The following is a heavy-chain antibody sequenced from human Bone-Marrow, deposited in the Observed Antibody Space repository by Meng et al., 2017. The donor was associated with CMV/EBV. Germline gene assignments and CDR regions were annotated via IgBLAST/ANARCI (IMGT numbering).Heavy chain of an antibody. V-gene: IGHV3-7*03. CDR1: GFTFSSYW. CDR2: IKQDGSEK. D-gene: IGHD2-8*01. J-gene: IGHJ6*02. Sequence: GASLKLSCAASGFTFSSYWMSWVRQAPGKGLEWVANIKQDGSEKYYVESVKGRFTISRDNAKNSLYLQMDSLRAEDTAVYYCGGTDGWGMDVWGQGTTVTVSS. CDR3: GGTDGWGMDV.